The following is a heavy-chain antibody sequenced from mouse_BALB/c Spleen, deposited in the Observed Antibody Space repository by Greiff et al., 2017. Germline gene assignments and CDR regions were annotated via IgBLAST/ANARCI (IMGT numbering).Heavy chain of an antibody. CDR2: INPSNGGT. D-gene: IGHD2-2*01. J-gene: IGHJ1*01. Sequence: QVQLQQSGAELVKPGASVKLSCKASGYTFTSYYMYWVKQRPGQGLEWIGEINPSNGGTNFNEKFKSKATLTVDKSSSTAYMQLSSLTSEDSAVYYCTIGSYWYVDVWGAGTTVTVSS. CDR3: TIGSYWYVDV. CDR1: GYTFTSYY. V-gene: IGHV1S81*02.